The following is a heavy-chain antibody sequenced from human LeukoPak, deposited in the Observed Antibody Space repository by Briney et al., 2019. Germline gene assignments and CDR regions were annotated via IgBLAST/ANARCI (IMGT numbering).Heavy chain of an antibody. D-gene: IGHD3-10*01. J-gene: IGHJ4*02. CDR2: IYYTGST. CDR3: ARRASLSGTLQSGYY. CDR1: GGSINNFY. Sequence: KPSETLSLTCTVSGGSINNFYWNWIRQPQGKGLEWIGYIYYTGSTNYNPSLKSRVTISVDTSKNQCSLDLSSVTAADSAVYYCARRASLSGTLQSGYYWGQGILVTVSS. V-gene: IGHV4-59*08.